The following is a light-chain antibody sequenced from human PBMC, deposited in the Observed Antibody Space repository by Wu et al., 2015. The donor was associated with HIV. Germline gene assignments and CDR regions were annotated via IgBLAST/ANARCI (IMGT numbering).Light chain of an antibody. V-gene: IGKV1-5*03. CDR3: QQYNGYPLT. J-gene: IGKJ4*01. CDR1: QGISSW. CDR2: KAS. Sequence: DIHMTQSPSTLSASVGDRVTITCRASQGISSWLAWYQQKPGQPPKLLTYKASTLESGVPSRFSGRGSGTEFTLSISSLQPDDFATYYCQQYNGYPLTFGGGTRVEIK.